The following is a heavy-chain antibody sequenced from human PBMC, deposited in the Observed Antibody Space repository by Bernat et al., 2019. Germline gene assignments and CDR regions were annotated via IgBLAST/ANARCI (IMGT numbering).Heavy chain of an antibody. CDR1: GFTFSKYS. Sequence: EVQLVESGGGLVEPGGSLRLSCAASGFTFSKYSMNWVRQAPGKGLEWVSCFRSGSGYIYYAGTVKGRFTISRDNAKNSLYLQMNSLRAEDTAVYYCARTRDTTDGFDIWGQGTMVTVSS. D-gene: IGHD5-18*01. J-gene: IGHJ3*02. CDR2: FRSGSGYI. V-gene: IGHV3-21*03. CDR3: ARTRDTTDGFDI.